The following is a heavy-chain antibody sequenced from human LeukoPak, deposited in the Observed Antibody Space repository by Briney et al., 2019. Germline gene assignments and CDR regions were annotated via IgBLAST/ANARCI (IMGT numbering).Heavy chain of an antibody. V-gene: IGHV4-34*01. CDR3: ARIYCSGGTCYPYYYMNV. J-gene: IGHJ6*03. CDR1: GGSFSGYY. Sequence: SETLSLTCAVYGGSFSGYYWSWIRQPPGKGLEWIGEINHSGSTNYNPSLKSRVTISVDTSKNQFSLKLSSVTAADTAVYYCARIYCSGGTCYPYYYMNVWGKGTTVTVSS. CDR2: INHSGST. D-gene: IGHD2-15*01.